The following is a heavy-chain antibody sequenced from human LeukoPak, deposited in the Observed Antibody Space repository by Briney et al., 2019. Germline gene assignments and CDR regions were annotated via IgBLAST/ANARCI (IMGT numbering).Heavy chain of an antibody. D-gene: IGHD4-23*01. J-gene: IGHJ5*02. Sequence: SVKVSCKASGGTFSSYAISWVRQAPGQGLEWTGGIIPIFGTANYAQKFQGRVTITADESTSTAYMELSSLRSEDTAVYYCARDPGWGTTVEVNWFDPWGQGTLVTVSS. CDR2: IIPIFGTA. CDR3: ARDPGWGTTVEVNWFDP. CDR1: GGTFSSYA. V-gene: IGHV1-69*13.